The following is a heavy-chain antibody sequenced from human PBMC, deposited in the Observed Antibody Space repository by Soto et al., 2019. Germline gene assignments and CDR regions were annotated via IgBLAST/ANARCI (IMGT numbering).Heavy chain of an antibody. CDR1: GFTFRSFG. CDR3: AKGGFWTGYAESFDS. CDR2: ISYDGSNQ. V-gene: IGHV3-30*18. J-gene: IGHJ4*02. D-gene: IGHD3-3*01. Sequence: QVQLMESGGGVVQPGRSLRLSCAASGFTFRSFGMFWVRQAPGKGLEWVGVISYDGSNQYYADSVKGRFIITRDNSENTLYLQINSLRPEDTAVYYCAKGGFWTGYAESFDSWGQGTLVTVSS.